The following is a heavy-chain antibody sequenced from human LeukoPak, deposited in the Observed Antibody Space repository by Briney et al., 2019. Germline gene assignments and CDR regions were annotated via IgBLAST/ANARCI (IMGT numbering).Heavy chain of an antibody. CDR3: ARGYYYDSSGHANDY. V-gene: IGHV3-74*01. D-gene: IGHD3-22*01. CDR2: INSDGSST. CDR1: GFTFSRYW. Sequence: PGGSLRLSCAASGFTFSRYWMHWVRQGSGKGLVWVSGINSDGSSTSYADSVKGRFTISRDNAKNMLYLQMNSLRAEDTAVYYCARGYYYDSSGHANDYWGQGILVTVSA. J-gene: IGHJ4*02.